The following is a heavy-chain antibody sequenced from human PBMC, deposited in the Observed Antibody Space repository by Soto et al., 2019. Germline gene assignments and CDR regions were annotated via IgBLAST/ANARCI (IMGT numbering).Heavy chain of an antibody. CDR2: TGGGGVST. V-gene: IGHV3-23*01. Sequence: GGSLILSCAASGFTFSSYAMTWVRQAPGKGLEWVSYTGGGGVSTYYADSVKGRFTSSRDDSKNTLYLQMNSLRAEDTALYYCAKIVGGGSHHDAFDIWGQGTMVTVSS. CDR3: AKIVGGGSHHDAFDI. D-gene: IGHD2-15*01. J-gene: IGHJ3*02. CDR1: GFTFSSYA.